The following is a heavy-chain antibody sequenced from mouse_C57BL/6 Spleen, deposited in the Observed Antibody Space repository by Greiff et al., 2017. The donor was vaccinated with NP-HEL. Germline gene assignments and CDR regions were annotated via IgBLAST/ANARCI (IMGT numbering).Heavy chain of an antibody. J-gene: IGHJ2*01. CDR2: IDPSDSYT. D-gene: IGHD1-1*01. CDR1: GYTFTSYW. CDR3: ARGIGSSSFDY. Sequence: QVQLQQPGAELVMPGASVKLSCKASGYTFTSYWMHWVKQRPGPGLEWIGEIDPSDSYTNYNQKFKGKSTLTVDKSSSTAYMQLSSLTSEDSAVYYCARGIGSSSFDYWGQGTTLTVSS. V-gene: IGHV1-69*01.